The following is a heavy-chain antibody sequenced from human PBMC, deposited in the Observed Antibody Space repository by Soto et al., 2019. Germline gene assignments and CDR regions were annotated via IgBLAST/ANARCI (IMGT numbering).Heavy chain of an antibody. CDR1: GGSISNFY. J-gene: IGHJ3*01. CDR3: GRDVRRLPRRPTRSYIPFDG. Sequence: KASETLSLTCTVSGGSISNFYWSWIRQPPGKGLEWMGYVYYSGSTKYNPSLQSRVAISVDTSKNQFSLNLRSVSAADTAGYYCGRDVRRLPRRPTRSYIPFDGWRPGTTVTVSS. CDR2: VYYSGST. D-gene: IGHD5-12*01. V-gene: IGHV4-59*01.